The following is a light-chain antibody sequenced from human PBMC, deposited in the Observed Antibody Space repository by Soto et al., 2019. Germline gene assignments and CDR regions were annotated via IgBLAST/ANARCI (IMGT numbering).Light chain of an antibody. J-gene: IGKJ3*01. CDR1: QSLLYMNGYNY. CDR3: MQGVQAPFT. Sequence: EIVLTQSPLSQPVTPGEPASISCRSSQSLLYMNGYNYLNWYLQKPGQSPQLLIYLGSNRASGVPDRFSGSGSGTDFTLKISRVQADDVGVYYCMQGVQAPFTFGPGTKVDVK. V-gene: IGKV2-28*01. CDR2: LGS.